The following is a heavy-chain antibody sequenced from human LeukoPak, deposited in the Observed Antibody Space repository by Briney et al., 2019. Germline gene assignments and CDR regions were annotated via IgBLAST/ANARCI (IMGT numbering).Heavy chain of an antibody. Sequence: SETLSLTCSVSGGSISSSSYYWGWIRQPPWKGLEWIGSIYYTGSTYYNPSLKTRVTISVDTSKSQFSLNLRSVTAADTAVYYCARRCSSGSCYIDPWGQGTLVTVSS. J-gene: IGHJ5*02. CDR3: ARRCSSGSCYIDP. D-gene: IGHD2-15*01. CDR1: GGSISSSSYY. CDR2: IYYTGST. V-gene: IGHV4-39*01.